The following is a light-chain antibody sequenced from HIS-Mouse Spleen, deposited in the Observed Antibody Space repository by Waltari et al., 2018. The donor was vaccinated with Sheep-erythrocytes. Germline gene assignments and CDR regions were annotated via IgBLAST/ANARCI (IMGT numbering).Light chain of an antibody. CDR1: QRISSW. V-gene: IGKV1-5*03. CDR2: KAS. J-gene: IGKJ3*01. Sequence: DIKMTQPLSTLSASVGDRVTIPCRASQRISSWLAWYQQKPGKAPKLLIYKASSLESGVPSRFSGSGSGTEFTLTISSLQPDDFATYYCQQYNSSLTFGPGTKVDIK. CDR3: QQYNSSLT.